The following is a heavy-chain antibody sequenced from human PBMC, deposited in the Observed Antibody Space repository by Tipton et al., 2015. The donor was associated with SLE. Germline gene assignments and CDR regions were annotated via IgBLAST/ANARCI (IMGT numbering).Heavy chain of an antibody. CDR3: ARDDDYYGSY. D-gene: IGHD3-10*01. J-gene: IGHJ4*02. V-gene: IGHV3-7*01. CDR1: GFTFSRYW. CDR2: IKQDGSEK. Sequence: QLVQSGGGLVQPVGSLRLSCAASGFTFSRYWMSWVRQAPGKGLEWVANIKQDGSEKYYVDSVKGRFTISRDNAKNSLYLQMNSLRAEDTGVYYCARDDDYYGSYWGQGTLVTVSS.